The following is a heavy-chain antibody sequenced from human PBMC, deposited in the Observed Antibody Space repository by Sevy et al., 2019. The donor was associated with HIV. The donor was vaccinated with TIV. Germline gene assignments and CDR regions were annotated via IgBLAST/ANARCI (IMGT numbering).Heavy chain of an antibody. D-gene: IGHD2-15*01. CDR3: ARSLIVVLLTASPWFDP. J-gene: IGHJ5*02. CDR2: IYLTGAT. Sequence: SETLSLTCAVSGDSISSGGFSWSWIRQPPGKALEWIGNIYLTGATYYNPSLRCRLILSLDKSKNQFSLTLTSVTIADTAVYFCARSLIVVLLTASPWFDPWGPGTLVTVSS. V-gene: IGHV4-30-2*01. CDR1: GDSISSGGFS.